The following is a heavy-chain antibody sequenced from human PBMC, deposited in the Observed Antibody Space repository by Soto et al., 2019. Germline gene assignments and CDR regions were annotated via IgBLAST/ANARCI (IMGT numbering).Heavy chain of an antibody. J-gene: IGHJ5*01. D-gene: IGHD3-10*01. CDR3: ARVLSYYNWLDS. CDR2: INAGNGNT. CDR1: GYTFTSYA. V-gene: IGHV1-3*01. Sequence: GASVKGSCKASGYTFTSYALHLVRRAPGQRLEWMGWINAGNGNTKYSQKFQGRVTITRDTSASTAYMELSSLRSEDTAVYYCARVLSYYNWLDSWGQGTLVTVSS.